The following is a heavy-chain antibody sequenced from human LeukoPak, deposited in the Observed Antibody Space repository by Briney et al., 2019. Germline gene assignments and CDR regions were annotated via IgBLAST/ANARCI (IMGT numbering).Heavy chain of an antibody. CDR3: AREVEGTTVTPQNWFDP. Sequence: ASVKVSCKASGYAFTSYGISWVRQAPGQGLEWMGWISAYNGNTNYAQKLQGRVTMTTDTSTSTAYMELRSLRSDDTAVYYCAREVEGTTVTPQNWFDPWGQGTLVTVSS. D-gene: IGHD4-11*01. CDR2: ISAYNGNT. V-gene: IGHV1-18*01. J-gene: IGHJ5*02. CDR1: GYAFTSYG.